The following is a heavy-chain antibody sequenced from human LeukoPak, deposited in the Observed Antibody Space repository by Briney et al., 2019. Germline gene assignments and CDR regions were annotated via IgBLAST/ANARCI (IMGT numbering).Heavy chain of an antibody. CDR2: IYYSGST. CDR3: ARVPRSCYDYVWGSYRCNWFDP. D-gene: IGHD3-16*02. J-gene: IGHJ5*02. CDR1: GGSISSGDYY. Sequence: PSETLSLTCTVSGGSISSGDYYWSWIRQPPGKGLEWIGYIYYSGSTYYNPSLKSRVTISVDTSKNQFSLKLSSVTAADTAVYYCARVPRSCYDYVWGSYRCNWFDPWGQGTLVTVSS. V-gene: IGHV4-30-4*01.